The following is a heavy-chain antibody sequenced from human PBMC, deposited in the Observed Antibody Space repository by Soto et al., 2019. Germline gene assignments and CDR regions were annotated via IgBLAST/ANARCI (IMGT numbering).Heavy chain of an antibody. CDR1: GFTFSDYY. CDR2: ISSSSSNI. CDR3: ARDCSSSSCSVWRY. Sequence: GGSLRLSCAASGFTFSDYYMSWIRQAPGKGLEWVSYISSSSSNIYYADSVKGRFIISRDNSKNTLYLQMNSLRAEDTALYYCARDCSSSSCSVWRYWGQGTQVTVSS. J-gene: IGHJ4*02. V-gene: IGHV3-11*01. D-gene: IGHD2-2*01.